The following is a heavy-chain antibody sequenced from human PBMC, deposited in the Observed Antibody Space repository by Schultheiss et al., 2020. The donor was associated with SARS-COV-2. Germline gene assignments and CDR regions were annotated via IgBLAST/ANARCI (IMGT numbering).Heavy chain of an antibody. J-gene: IGHJ6*03. V-gene: IGHV3-48*04. D-gene: IGHD4-11*01. Sequence: GESLKISCAASGFTFSSYSMNWVRQAPGKGLEWVSYISSSSSTIYYADSVKGRFTISRDNAKNSLYLQMNSLRAEDTAVYYCARAWPPLTVTTYYYMDVWGKGTTVTVSS. CDR2: ISSSSSTI. CDR1: GFTFSSYS. CDR3: ARAWPPLTVTTYYYMDV.